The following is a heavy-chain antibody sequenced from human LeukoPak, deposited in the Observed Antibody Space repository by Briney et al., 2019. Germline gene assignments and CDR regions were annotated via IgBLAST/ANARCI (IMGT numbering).Heavy chain of an antibody. J-gene: IGHJ4*02. CDR2: INENGDIA. CDR1: GFTFDDYA. Sequence: PGGSLRLSCAASGFTFDDYAMHWVRQGPGKSLEWVSLINENGDIAYYGDSVRGRFTVSRDNAKNSLYLQMNSLTTDDSAWCYCAKARWEPNFDYWGQGTLVTVSS. D-gene: IGHD1-26*01. CDR3: AKARWEPNFDY. V-gene: IGHV3-43*02.